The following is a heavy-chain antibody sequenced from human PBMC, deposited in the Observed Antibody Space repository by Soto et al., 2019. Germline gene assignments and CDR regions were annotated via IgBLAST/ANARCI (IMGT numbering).Heavy chain of an antibody. D-gene: IGHD3-10*01. Sequence: GGSLRLSCTASGFAFSNYGIHWVRQAPGKGLEWVAVIYYDGSNKYYADSVNGRFTISRDNSKDTLFLQMNSLRAEDTAVYYCARGYYVSGSFYFDYWGQGTLVTVSS. V-gene: IGHV3-33*01. CDR2: IYYDGSNK. J-gene: IGHJ4*02. CDR1: GFAFSNYG. CDR3: ARGYYVSGSFYFDY.